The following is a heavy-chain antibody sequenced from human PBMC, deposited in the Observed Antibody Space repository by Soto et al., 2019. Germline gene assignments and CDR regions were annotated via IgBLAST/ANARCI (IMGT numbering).Heavy chain of an antibody. Sequence: SETLSLTCTVSGGSISSGDYYWSWIRQPPGKGLEWIGYIYYSGSTYYNPSLKSRVTISVDTSKNQFSLKLSSVTAADTAVYYCARLRAARTANYYGMDVWGQGTTVTVSS. V-gene: IGHV4-30-4*01. CDR3: ARLRAARTANYYGMDV. J-gene: IGHJ6*02. D-gene: IGHD6-6*01. CDR1: GGSISSGDYY. CDR2: IYYSGST.